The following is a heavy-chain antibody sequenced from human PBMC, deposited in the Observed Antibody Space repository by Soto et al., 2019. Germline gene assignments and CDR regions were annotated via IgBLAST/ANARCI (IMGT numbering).Heavy chain of an antibody. CDR2: INHSGST. J-gene: IGHJ4*02. V-gene: IGHV4-34*01. CDR3: ARGWGRIFDC. D-gene: IGHD7-27*01. CDR1: GGSFSGYY. Sequence: QVQLQQWGAGLLKPSETLSLTCAVYGGSFSGYYWCWIRQPPGKGLEWIGEINHSGSTNNNPSLKSRVTISVDTSKNQSPLKLSSVTAADTAVYYCARGWGRIFDCWHQGTLVTVSS.